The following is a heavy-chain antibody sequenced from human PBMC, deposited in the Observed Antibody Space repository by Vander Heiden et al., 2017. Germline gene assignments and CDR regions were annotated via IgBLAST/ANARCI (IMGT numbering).Heavy chain of an antibody. D-gene: IGHD3-22*01. CDR2: IRSKAYGGTT. V-gene: IGHV3-49*04. Sequence: EVQLVESGGGLVQPGRSLRLSCTASGFTFGDYAMSWVRQAPGKGLEWVGFIRSKAYGGTTEYAASVKGRFTISRDDSKSIVYLQVNSLKTEDTAVYYCTKHLYYYDSSGFDYWGQGTLVTVSS. J-gene: IGHJ4*02. CDR3: TKHLYYYDSSGFDY. CDR1: GFTFGDYA.